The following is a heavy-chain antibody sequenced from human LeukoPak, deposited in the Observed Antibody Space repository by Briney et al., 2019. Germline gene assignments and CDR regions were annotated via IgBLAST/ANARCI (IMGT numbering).Heavy chain of an antibody. J-gene: IGHJ4*02. CDR2: INHSGST. CDR1: GFTFSSYG. V-gene: IGHV4-34*01. Sequence: GSLRPSCAASGFTFSSYGMHWIRQPPGKGLEWIGEINHSGSTNYNPSLKSRVTISVDTSKNQFSLKLSSVTAADTAVYYCARRQIYDYWGQGTLVTVSS. CDR3: ARRQIYDY.